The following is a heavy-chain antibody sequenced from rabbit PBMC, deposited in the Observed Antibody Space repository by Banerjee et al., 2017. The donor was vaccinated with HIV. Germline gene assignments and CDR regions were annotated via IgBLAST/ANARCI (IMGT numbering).Heavy chain of an antibody. Sequence: QSLEESGGDLVKPGASLTLTCTASGFSFSSYWMCWVRQAPGKGLEWIACIYTSSDTIYYASWAKGRFTISKTSSTTVTLQMTSLTAADTATYFCARDLTGSSYLWGQGTLVTVS. D-gene: IGHD8-1*01. CDR3: ARDLTGSSYL. CDR1: GFSFSSYW. J-gene: IGHJ6*01. V-gene: IGHV1S40*01. CDR2: IYTSSDTI.